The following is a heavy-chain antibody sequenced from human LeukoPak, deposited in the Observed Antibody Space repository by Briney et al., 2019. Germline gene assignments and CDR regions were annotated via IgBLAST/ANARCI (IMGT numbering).Heavy chain of an antibody. J-gene: IGHJ6*04. CDR2: ISDSGTTI. CDR3: AELGITMIGGV. CDR1: GFTFSTCE. Sequence: GGSLRLSCAASGFTFSTCEMNWVRQAPGKGLEWISYISDSGTTINYADSVKGRFTISRDNAKNSLYLQMNSLRAEDTAVYYCAELGITMIGGVWGKGTTVTISS. D-gene: IGHD3-10*02. V-gene: IGHV3-48*03.